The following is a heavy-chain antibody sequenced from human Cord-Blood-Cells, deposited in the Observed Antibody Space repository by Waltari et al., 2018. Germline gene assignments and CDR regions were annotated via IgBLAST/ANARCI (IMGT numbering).Heavy chain of an antibody. V-gene: IGHV3-13*01. D-gene: IGHD1-26*01. CDR1: GLTFSSYD. Sequence: EVQLVESGGGLVQLGGSLRLSCAASGLTFSSYDMHWVRQATGKGLDWVSAIGTAGDTYYPGSVKGRFTISRENAKNSLYLQMNSLRAGDTAVYYCASSSGSYGGVAFDIWGQGTMVTVSS. CDR3: ASSSGSYGGVAFDI. CDR2: IGTAGDT. J-gene: IGHJ3*02.